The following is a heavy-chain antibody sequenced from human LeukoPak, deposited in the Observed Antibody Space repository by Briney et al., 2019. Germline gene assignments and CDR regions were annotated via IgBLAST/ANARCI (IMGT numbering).Heavy chain of an antibody. CDR3: ARYLLTKPHSSGWYYFDY. CDR1: GYTFTGYY. Sequence: ASVKVSCKASGYTFTGYYMHWVRQAPGQGLEWMGWINPNSGGTNYAQKFQGWVTMTRDTSISTAYMELSRLRSDDTAVYYCARYLLTKPHSSGWYYFDYWGQGTLVTVSS. D-gene: IGHD6-19*01. J-gene: IGHJ4*02. V-gene: IGHV1-2*04. CDR2: INPNSGGT.